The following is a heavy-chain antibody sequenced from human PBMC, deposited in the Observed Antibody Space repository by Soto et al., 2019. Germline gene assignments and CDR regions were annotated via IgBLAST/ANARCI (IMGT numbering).Heavy chain of an antibody. CDR3: ARRRGGFGGGWTTPDFDY. Sequence: QITLKESGPTVVKPTQTLTLTCSLSGFSLNTGGVGVGWIRQPPGKALEWLAVIYWDDDKSWNPSLRDRLTINRDASDDQVVLTVTTMDPVDTGTYYCARRRGGFGGGWTTPDFDYWGQGTLVTVSS. J-gene: IGHJ4*02. D-gene: IGHD6-19*01. CDR1: GFSLNTGGVG. CDR2: IYWDDDK. V-gene: IGHV2-5*02.